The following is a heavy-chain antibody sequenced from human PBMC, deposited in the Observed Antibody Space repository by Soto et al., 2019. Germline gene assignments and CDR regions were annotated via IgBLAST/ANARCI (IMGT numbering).Heavy chain of an antibody. D-gene: IGHD3-22*01. CDR2: IKQDGSEK. CDR3: ASGRITMIVVDLPDAFDI. V-gene: IGHV3-7*01. J-gene: IGHJ3*02. CDR1: GFTFSIYW. Sequence: GGSLRLSCAASGFTFSIYWMSWVRQAPGKGLEWVANIKQDGSEKYYVDSVKGRFTISRDNAKNSLYLQMNSLRAEDTAVYYCASGRITMIVVDLPDAFDIWGQGTMVTVSS.